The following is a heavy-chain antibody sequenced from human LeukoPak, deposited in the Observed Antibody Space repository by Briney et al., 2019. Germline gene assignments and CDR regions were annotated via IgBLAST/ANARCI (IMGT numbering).Heavy chain of an antibody. CDR2: IYDSGST. V-gene: IGHV4-39*01. CDR1: GGSIRSSYYY. Sequence: PSETLSLTCTVSGGSIRSSYYYWGWIRQPPGKGLEWIGSIYDSGSTYYNPSLKSRVTISVDTSKNQFSLKLSSVTAADTAVYYCARGSSYYFDYWGQGTLVTVSS. J-gene: IGHJ4*02. CDR3: ARGSSYYFDY. D-gene: IGHD3-10*01.